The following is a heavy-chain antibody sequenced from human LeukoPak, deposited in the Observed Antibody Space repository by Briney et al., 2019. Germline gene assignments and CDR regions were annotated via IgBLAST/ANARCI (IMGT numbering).Heavy chain of an antibody. CDR1: GFTFSSYW. Sequence: GGSLRLSCAASGFTFSSYWVHWVRQAPGKGLVWVSRINTDGSSTSYADSVKGRFTISRDNAKNTLYLQINSLRAEDTAVYYCARARYSYCSSTSCYAFDYWGQGTLVTVSS. CDR3: ARARYSYCSSTSCYAFDY. J-gene: IGHJ4*02. D-gene: IGHD2-2*01. CDR2: INTDGSST. V-gene: IGHV3-74*01.